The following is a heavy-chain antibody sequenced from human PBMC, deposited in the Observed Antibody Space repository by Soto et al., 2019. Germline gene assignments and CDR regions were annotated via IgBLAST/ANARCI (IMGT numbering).Heavy chain of an antibody. Sequence: ASVKVSCKASGYTFTSYGISWVRQAPGQGLEWMGWISAYNGNTNYAQKLQGRVTMTTDTSTSTAYMELRSLRSDDTAVYYCARDPRSSGYDWGGFFDYWGQGTLVTVSS. V-gene: IGHV1-18*01. CDR3: ARDPRSSGYDWGGFFDY. J-gene: IGHJ4*02. D-gene: IGHD5-12*01. CDR1: GYTFTSYG. CDR2: ISAYNGNT.